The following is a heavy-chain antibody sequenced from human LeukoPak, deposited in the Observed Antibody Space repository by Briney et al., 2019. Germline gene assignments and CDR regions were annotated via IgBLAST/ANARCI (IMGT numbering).Heavy chain of an antibody. CDR2: IQYDGSNK. J-gene: IGHJ6*03. Sequence: PGGSLRLSCAASGFTFSSYGMHWVRQAPGKGLECVAFIQYDGSNKYYADSVRGRFTISRDNSKNTLYLQMNSLRAEDTAVYYCAKRGGFGTYYDILRIVPGHYMDVWGKGTTVTVSS. CDR1: GFTFSSYG. V-gene: IGHV3-30*02. CDR3: AKRGGFGTYYDILRIVPGHYMDV. D-gene: IGHD3-9*01.